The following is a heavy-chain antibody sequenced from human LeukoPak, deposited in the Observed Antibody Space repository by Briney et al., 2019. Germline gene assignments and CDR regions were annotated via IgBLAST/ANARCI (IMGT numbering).Heavy chain of an antibody. CDR3: ARDQRTYYSSSSTSDY. Sequence: VASVKVSCKASGYTLTSYGITWVRQAPGQGLEWMGWISTYNGNTNYAQKLQGRVTMTRDTSISTAYMELSRLRSDDTAVYYCARDQRTYYSSSSTSDYWGQGTLVTVSS. CDR1: GYTLTSYG. D-gene: IGHD6-6*01. V-gene: IGHV1-18*01. J-gene: IGHJ4*02. CDR2: ISTYNGNT.